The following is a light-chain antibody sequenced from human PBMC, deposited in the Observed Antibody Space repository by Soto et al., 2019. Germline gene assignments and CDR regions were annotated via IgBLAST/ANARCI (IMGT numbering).Light chain of an antibody. Sequence: EIVMTQSPATLSVSPGEKATLSCRASQSLNNNLAWYQQKPGQGPRLLIYFASTSAAGIPARFSGSGSGTEFSLTSSSRKSEDFAFYYGQQYSAWRRTFGGGTKVETK. CDR2: FAS. CDR1: QSLNNN. CDR3: QQYSAWRRT. J-gene: IGKJ4*01. V-gene: IGKV3-15*01.